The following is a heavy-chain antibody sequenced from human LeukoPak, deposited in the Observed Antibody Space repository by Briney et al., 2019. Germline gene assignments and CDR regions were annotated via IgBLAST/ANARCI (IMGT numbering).Heavy chain of an antibody. CDR1: GFTFSSYD. CDR2: ITSDDDT. D-gene: IGHD3-10*01. V-gene: IGHV3-13*01. J-gene: IGHJ4*02. Sequence: PGGSLRLSCAASGFTFSSYDMHWVRQAKGKGLEWVSGITSDDDTHYSASVKGRFIISRDKGKNSLSLQMNNLRAGDTAVYYCARGRPWFGEFNDFDNWGRGTLVTVSS. CDR3: ARGRPWFGEFNDFDN.